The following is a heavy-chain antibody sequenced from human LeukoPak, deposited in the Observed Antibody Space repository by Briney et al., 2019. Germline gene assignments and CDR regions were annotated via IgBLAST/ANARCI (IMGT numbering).Heavy chain of an antibody. Sequence: KPSETLSLTCTVSGGSISSSSYYWGWIRQPPGKGLEWIGSIYYSGSTYYNPSLKSRVTISVDTSKNQFSLKLSSVTAADTAVYYCARDGDQLYEVYDYWGQGTLVTVSS. CDR1: GGSISSSSYY. CDR2: IYYSGST. CDR3: ARDGDQLYEVYDY. V-gene: IGHV4-39*02. J-gene: IGHJ4*02. D-gene: IGHD2-8*01.